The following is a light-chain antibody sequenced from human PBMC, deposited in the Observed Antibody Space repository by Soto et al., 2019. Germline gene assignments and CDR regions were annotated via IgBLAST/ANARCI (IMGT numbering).Light chain of an antibody. J-gene: IGKJ2*01. CDR1: QSVSSN. CDR2: CAS. CDR3: QQYNKWPPYT. V-gene: IGKV3-15*01. Sequence: EIVLTQSPATLSVSPGERATLSCRASQSVSSNLAWYQQKPGQPPRLLIYCASTRATGIRDRFSGSGSGTEFTLPVGCVQSEDVAVYYCQQYNKWPPYTFVRGTKLEIK.